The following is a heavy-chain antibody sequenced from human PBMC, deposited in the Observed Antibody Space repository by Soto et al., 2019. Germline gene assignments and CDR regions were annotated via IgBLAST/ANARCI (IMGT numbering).Heavy chain of an antibody. Sequence: EVQVLESGGGLVQPGGSLRLSCAASGFTFSSYAMSWVRQAPGQGLEWVSAISGSGSNTYYADSVKGRFTISRDNTKNTLYLQINSLRAEDTALYYCAKTASMTIRDGFDHWGQGTLGTVSS. CDR3: AKTASMTIRDGFDH. J-gene: IGHJ4*02. D-gene: IGHD4-17*01. CDR1: GFTFSSYA. CDR2: ISGSGSNT. V-gene: IGHV3-23*01.